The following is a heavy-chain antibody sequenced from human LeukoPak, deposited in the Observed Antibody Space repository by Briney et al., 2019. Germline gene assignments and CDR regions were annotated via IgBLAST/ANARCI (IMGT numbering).Heavy chain of an antibody. D-gene: IGHD2-2*01. CDR2: IRFDGSNK. CDR3: GFSVVVPAARVAYAIDI. J-gene: IGHJ3*02. V-gene: IGHV3-30*02. Sequence: GGSLRLSCAASGFTFSSYGMHWGRHAPGKGLEWVAFIRFDGSNKYYAASVKCRFTISRDNSKNTLYLQMNSLRAEDTAVYYCGFSVVVPAARVAYAIDICGQGTMVTVSS. CDR1: GFTFSSYG.